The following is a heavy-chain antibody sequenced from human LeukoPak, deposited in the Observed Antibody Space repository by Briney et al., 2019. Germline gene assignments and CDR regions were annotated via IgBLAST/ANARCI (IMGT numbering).Heavy chain of an antibody. CDR1: GFTFSSYE. J-gene: IGHJ4*02. V-gene: IGHV3-48*03. D-gene: IGHD2-2*01. CDR3: ASSSLGEY. Sequence: GSLRLSCAASGFTFSSYEMNWVRPAPGQGLEWVSYISSSGSTIYYADSVKCRFTISRDNAKNSLYLQMNSLRAEDTAGYYCASSSLGEYWGQGTLVTVSS. CDR2: ISSSGSTI.